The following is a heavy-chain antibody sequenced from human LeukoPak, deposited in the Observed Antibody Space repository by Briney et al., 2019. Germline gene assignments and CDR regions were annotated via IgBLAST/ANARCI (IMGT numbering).Heavy chain of an antibody. CDR3: ARTSQYQLLSPDY. D-gene: IGHD2-2*01. V-gene: IGHV1-8*03. Sequence: ASVKVSCKASGYTFTNYDISWVRQATGQGLEWMGWMNPNSGNTDSAQRFQGRVTITGNTSISTAYMELSSLTSEDTAVYYCARTSQYQLLSPDYWGQGTLVTVSS. CDR1: GYTFTNYD. CDR2: MNPNSGNT. J-gene: IGHJ4*02.